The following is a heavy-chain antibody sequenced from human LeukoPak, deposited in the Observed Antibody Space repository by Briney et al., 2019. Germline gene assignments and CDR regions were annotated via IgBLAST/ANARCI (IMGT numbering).Heavy chain of an antibody. Sequence: PGRSLRLSCAASGFTFSSYGMHWVRQAPGKGLEWVAVISYDGSNKYYADSVKGRFTISRDNSKNTLYLQMNSLRAEDTAVYYCAKRPSSRIVGATDYFDYWGQGTLVTVSS. V-gene: IGHV3-30*18. CDR1: GFTFSSYG. D-gene: IGHD1-26*01. CDR2: ISYDGSNK. J-gene: IGHJ4*02. CDR3: AKRPSSRIVGATDYFDY.